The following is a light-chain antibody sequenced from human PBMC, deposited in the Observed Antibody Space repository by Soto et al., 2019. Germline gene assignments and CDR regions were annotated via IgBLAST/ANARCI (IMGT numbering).Light chain of an antibody. CDR1: QSVSSN. V-gene: IGKV3-15*01. Sequence: EIVMTQSPATLSVSPGERATLPCRASQSVSSNLAWYQQKPGQAPRLLIYGASTRATGIPARFSGSGSGTEFTLTISSLQSEDFAVSYCQQYNNWTPVWTVGQGPKVEIK. J-gene: IGKJ1*01. CDR3: QQYNNWTPVWT. CDR2: GAS.